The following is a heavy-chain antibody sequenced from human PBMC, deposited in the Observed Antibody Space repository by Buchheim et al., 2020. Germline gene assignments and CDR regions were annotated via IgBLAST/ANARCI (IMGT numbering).Heavy chain of an antibody. V-gene: IGHV3-30*04. J-gene: IGHJ4*02. Sequence: QVQLVESGGGVVQPGRSLRLSCAPSGFTFSSYALHWVRQAPGKGLEWVAVISYDGNNKYYADSVKGRFTISRDNSKNTLYLQMNSLRAEDTAVYYCARPGPGFNIFDYWGQGTL. CDR1: GFTFSSYA. CDR3: ARPGPGFNIFDY. CDR2: ISYDGNNK. D-gene: IGHD5-24*01.